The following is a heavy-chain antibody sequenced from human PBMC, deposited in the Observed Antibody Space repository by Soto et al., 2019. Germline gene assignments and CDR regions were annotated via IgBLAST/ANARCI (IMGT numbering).Heavy chain of an antibody. Sequence: GGSLRLSCAASGFTFSSYGMHWVRQAPGKGLEWVAVISYDGSNKYYADSVKGRFTISRDNSKNTLYLQMNSLRAEDTAVYYCAKDFRRYCSSTSCYSYFDYWGQGTLVTVSS. CDR1: GFTFSSYG. CDR3: AKDFRRYCSSTSCYSYFDY. J-gene: IGHJ4*02. D-gene: IGHD2-2*01. V-gene: IGHV3-30*18. CDR2: ISYDGSNK.